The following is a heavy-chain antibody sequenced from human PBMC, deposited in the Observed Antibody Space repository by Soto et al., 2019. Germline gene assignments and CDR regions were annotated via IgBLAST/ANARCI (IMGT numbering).Heavy chain of an antibody. CDR1: GYTFINHW. J-gene: IGHJ6*02. Sequence: PGESLKISCEGSGYTFINHWIGWVRQMPGKGLEWMGSIYPGDSDTKYSPSFQGQVTISADKSISTAYLQWSSLQASDTAMYYCARQASTIFVVFKDGYHCYGMYFPSQRTTVTV. V-gene: IGHV5-51*01. D-gene: IGHD3-3*01. CDR3: ARQASTIFVVFKDGYHCYGMYF. CDR2: IYPGDSDT.